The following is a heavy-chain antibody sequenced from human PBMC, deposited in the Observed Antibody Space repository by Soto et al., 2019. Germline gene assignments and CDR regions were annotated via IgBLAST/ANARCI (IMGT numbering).Heavy chain of an antibody. CDR1: GGSISSGDYY. Sequence: ASETLSLTCTVSGGSISSGDYYWSWIRQPPGKGLEWIGYIYYSGSTYYNPSLKSRVTISVDTSKNQFSLKLSSVTAADTAVYYCARAVSGSYYDDWGQGTRVTVSS. CDR2: IYYSGST. D-gene: IGHD1-26*01. V-gene: IGHV4-30-4*01. J-gene: IGHJ4*02. CDR3: ARAVSGSYYDD.